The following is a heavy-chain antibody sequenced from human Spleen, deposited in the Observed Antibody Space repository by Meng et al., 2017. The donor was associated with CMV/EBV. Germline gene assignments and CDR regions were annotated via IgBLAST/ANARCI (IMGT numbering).Heavy chain of an antibody. J-gene: IGHJ4*02. D-gene: IGHD3-3*01. CDR2: IYSGGST. CDR1: GFTVSSNY. CDR3: ARVGDFWRWYYFDY. V-gene: IGHV3-66*01. Sequence: EVQLVESGGGLVQPGGSLRLSGAASGFTVSSNYMSWVRQAPGKGLEWVSVIYSGGSTYYADSVKCRFTISRDNSKNTLYLQMNSLRAEDTAVYYCARVGDFWRWYYFDYWGQGTLVTVSS.